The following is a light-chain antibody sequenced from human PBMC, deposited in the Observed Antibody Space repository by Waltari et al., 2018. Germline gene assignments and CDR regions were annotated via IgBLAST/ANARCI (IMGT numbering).Light chain of an antibody. CDR1: RSITSY. J-gene: IGKJ1*01. CDR3: QQSYSTPRT. V-gene: IGKV1-39*01. CDR2: AAS. Sequence: DIQMTQSPSSLSASVGDRVTITCRASRSITSYLNWYQQKPGKAPKLLIYAASSLQSGVPSRFSGSGSGTDFTLTISSLQPEDFATYYCQQSYSTPRTFGHGTKVEIK.